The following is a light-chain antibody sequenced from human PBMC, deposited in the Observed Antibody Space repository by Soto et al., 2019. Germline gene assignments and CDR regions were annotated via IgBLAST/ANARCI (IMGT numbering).Light chain of an antibody. Sequence: HSVLTKPTSVSGSPGQSITISCTGASSDVGGFDHVSWYQQHPGKVPRLLIYDVSSRPSGVSDRFSGSKSGNTASLTISGLQAEDEADYYCNSFTATNTYVFGTGTKVTVL. CDR2: DVS. V-gene: IGLV2-14*03. CDR3: NSFTATNTYV. J-gene: IGLJ1*01. CDR1: SSDVGGFDH.